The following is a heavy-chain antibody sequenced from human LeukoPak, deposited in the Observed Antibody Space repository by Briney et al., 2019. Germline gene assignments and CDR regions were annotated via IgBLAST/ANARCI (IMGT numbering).Heavy chain of an antibody. Sequence: GGSLRLSCAASGFTFSSYAMSWVRHSPGKVLEWVSAISGTGGSTYYADSVKGRFTISRDNSKNTLYLQMNSLRAEDTAVYYCAKYSTLSRKYCSGGSCYGGEVDYWGQGTLVTVSS. CDR2: ISGTGGST. J-gene: IGHJ4*02. CDR3: AKYSTLSRKYCSGGSCYGGEVDY. D-gene: IGHD2-15*01. CDR1: GFTFSSYA. V-gene: IGHV3-23*01.